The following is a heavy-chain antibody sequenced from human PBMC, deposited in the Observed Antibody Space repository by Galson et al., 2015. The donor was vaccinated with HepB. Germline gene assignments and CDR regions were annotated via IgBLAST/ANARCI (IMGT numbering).Heavy chain of an antibody. CDR1: GFTFSNAW. CDR3: TTTAAYSGYDYRGYFDS. Sequence: SLRLSCAASGFTFSNAWMRWVRQAPGKGLEWVGRIKSKTNDGTADYAAPVKGSFTISSDDSKNTLYLQMTSLKTEDTAVYYCTTTAAYSGYDYRGYFDSWGQGTLVTVSS. D-gene: IGHD5-12*01. CDR2: IKSKTNDGTA. J-gene: IGHJ4*02. V-gene: IGHV3-15*01.